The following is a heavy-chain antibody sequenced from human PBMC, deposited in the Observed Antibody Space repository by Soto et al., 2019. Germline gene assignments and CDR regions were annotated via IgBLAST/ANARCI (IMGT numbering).Heavy chain of an antibody. CDR1: GYTFTSYG. CDR2: ISAYNGNT. J-gene: IGHJ5*02. D-gene: IGHD2-15*01. V-gene: IGHV1-18*01. Sequence: ASVKVSCKASGYTFTSYGISWVRQAPGQGLEWMGWISAYNGNTNYAQKLQGRVTMTTDTSTSTAYMELRSLRSDDTAVYYCAVGYRSGGSCTRRQNWFAPWGQGTLVTVSS. CDR3: AVGYRSGGSCTRRQNWFAP.